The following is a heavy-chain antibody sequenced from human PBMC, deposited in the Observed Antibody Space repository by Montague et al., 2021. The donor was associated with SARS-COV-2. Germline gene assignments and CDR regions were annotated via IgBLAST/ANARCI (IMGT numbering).Heavy chain of an antibody. Sequence: SLRLSCAASGFTFSNYDMHWVRQAPGKGPEWISYISTSAYTTSYAGSVKGRFTISRDNGKNSLYLQMNSLRVEDTAVYYCTRDYRNIVGDGLDIWGQGTKVTVSS. CDR3: TRDYRNIVGDGLDI. V-gene: IGHV3-48*03. D-gene: IGHD3-16*02. J-gene: IGHJ3*02. CDR2: ISTSAYTT. CDR1: GFTFSNYD.